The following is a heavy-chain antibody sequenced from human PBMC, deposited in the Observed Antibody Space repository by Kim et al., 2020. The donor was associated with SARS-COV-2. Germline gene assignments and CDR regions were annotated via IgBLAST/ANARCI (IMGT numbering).Heavy chain of an antibody. J-gene: IGHJ4*01. Sequence: GGSLRLSCAASGFTFRDYYMDWVRQTPGKGLEWVGRSRDKANSYTTEYAASVKGRFTISRDDSKNSLYLQMDSLKTEDTAVYYCARRGERDSWGYYPDF. D-gene: IGHD3-22*01. CDR3: ARRGERDSWGYYPDF. V-gene: IGHV3-72*01. CDR1: GFTFRDYY. CDR2: SRDKANSYTT.